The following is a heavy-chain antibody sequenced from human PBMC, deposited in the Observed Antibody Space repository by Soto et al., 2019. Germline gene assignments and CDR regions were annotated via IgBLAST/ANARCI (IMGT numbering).Heavy chain of an antibody. CDR1: GGSISSSSYY. CDR2: IYYSGST. CDR3: ARQTGHPQWWFDL. J-gene: IGHJ5*02. Sequence: SETLSLTCTVSGGSISSSSYYWGWIRQPPGKGLEWIGSIYYSGSTYYNPSLKSRLTISGDYSKNQFSLSLSSVTAADTAPYFCARQTGHPQWWFDLWGQGLQVTVSS. D-gene: IGHD3-9*01. V-gene: IGHV4-39*07.